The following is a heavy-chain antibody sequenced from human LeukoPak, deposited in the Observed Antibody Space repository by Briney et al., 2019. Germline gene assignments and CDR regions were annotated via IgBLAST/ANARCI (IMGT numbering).Heavy chain of an antibody. CDR3: ARDFSGSYSPGHFDY. J-gene: IGHJ4*02. V-gene: IGHV1-2*02. Sequence: ASVKVSCKTSGYTFTGYYIHWVRQAPGQGLEWMGSINPNINGTNYAQKFQGRVTMTSDTPISTAYMELNSLISDDTAIYYCARDFSGSYSPGHFDYWGQGTLVTVFS. D-gene: IGHD1-26*01. CDR1: GYTFTGYY. CDR2: INPNINGT.